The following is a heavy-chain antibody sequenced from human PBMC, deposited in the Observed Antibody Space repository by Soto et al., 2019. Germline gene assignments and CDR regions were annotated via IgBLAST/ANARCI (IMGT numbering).Heavy chain of an antibody. CDR3: ARSDYWSGYYVTFDY. Sequence: SETLSLTCTVSGGSLSSYYWSWIRQPPGKGLEWIGDIYYSGSTNYNPSLKSRVTISVDTSKNQFSLKLSSVTAADTAVYYCARSDYWSGYYVTFDYWGQGTLVTVCS. CDR1: GGSLSSYY. J-gene: IGHJ4*02. CDR2: IYYSGST. D-gene: IGHD3-3*01. V-gene: IGHV4-59*12.